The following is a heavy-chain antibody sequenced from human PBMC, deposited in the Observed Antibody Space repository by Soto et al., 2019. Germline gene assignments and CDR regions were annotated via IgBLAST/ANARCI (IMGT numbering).Heavy chain of an antibody. V-gene: IGHV4-31*03. Sequence: SETLSLTCTVSGGSISSDGNYWSWIRQHPGKGLEWIGYIYYSGSTNYNPSLKSRVTISVDTSKNQFSLKLNSVTAADTAVYYCARARMVRGIIYYYGMDVWGQGTAVTVSS. D-gene: IGHD3-10*01. CDR2: IYYSGST. J-gene: IGHJ6*02. CDR3: ARARMVRGIIYYYGMDV. CDR1: GGSISSDGNY.